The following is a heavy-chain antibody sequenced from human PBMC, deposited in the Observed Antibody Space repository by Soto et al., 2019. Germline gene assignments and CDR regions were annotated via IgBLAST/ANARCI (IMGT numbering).Heavy chain of an antibody. Sequence: EVHLVESGGRVVRPGESLRLSCAASGFNFEEYAMTWVRQAPGKGLEWVAGSNWDGDDTGYADSVQGRFTISRDNAKKFLYLQVNSLRVDDSALYYCARGDIAGAVSSDYWGQGTLVTVSS. CDR3: ARGDIAGAVSSDY. V-gene: IGHV3-20*04. CDR2: SNWDGDDT. J-gene: IGHJ4*02. D-gene: IGHD6-19*01. CDR1: GFNFEEYA.